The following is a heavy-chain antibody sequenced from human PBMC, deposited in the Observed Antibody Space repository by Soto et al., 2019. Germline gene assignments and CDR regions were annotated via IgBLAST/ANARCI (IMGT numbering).Heavy chain of an antibody. CDR3: MKAHESGDFLGMSV. Sequence: SETLSLTCTVSGGSVSTGMKYWGWVRQPPGKALEFIGYMYKTGETLLNSSLKSRVTLSMETSKNQFSLTLSSVTAADTAVYFCMKAHESGDFLGMSVWGPGTTVTVYS. J-gene: IGHJ6*02. CDR2: MYKTGET. CDR1: GGSVSTGMKY. D-gene: IGHD3-10*01. V-gene: IGHV4-61*01.